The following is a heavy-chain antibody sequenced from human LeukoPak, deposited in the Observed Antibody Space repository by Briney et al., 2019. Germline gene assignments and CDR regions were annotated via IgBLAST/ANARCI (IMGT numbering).Heavy chain of an antibody. CDR1: GFTFSSYA. Sequence: PGGSLRLSCAASGFTFSSYAMSWVRQAPGKGLEWVSATSGSGGSTYYADSVKGRFTISRDNSKNTLYLQMNSLRAEDTAVYYCAKRRGLELLYYYYMDVWGKGTTVTVSS. CDR2: TSGSGGST. J-gene: IGHJ6*03. CDR3: AKRRGLELLYYYYMDV. D-gene: IGHD1-7*01. V-gene: IGHV3-23*01.